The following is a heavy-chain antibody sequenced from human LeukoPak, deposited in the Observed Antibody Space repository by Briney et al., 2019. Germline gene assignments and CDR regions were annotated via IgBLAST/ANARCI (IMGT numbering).Heavy chain of an antibody. CDR3: AREPPTTRFDY. CDR1: GFTVGSNY. V-gene: IGHV3-7*04. CDR2: IKEDGSDK. J-gene: IGHJ4*02. D-gene: IGHD5-12*01. Sequence: GGSLRLSCAASGFTVGSNYMSWVRQAPWKGLEWVANIKEDGSDKHYVDSVKGRFTISRDNARNSLYLQMNSLRAEDTAVYYCAREPPTTRFDYWGQGTLVTVSS.